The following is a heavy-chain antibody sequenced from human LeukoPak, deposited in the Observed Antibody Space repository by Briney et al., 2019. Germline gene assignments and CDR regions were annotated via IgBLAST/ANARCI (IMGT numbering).Heavy chain of an antibody. CDR2: IYTSGST. J-gene: IGHJ4*02. D-gene: IGHD6-13*01. Sequence: PSETLSLTCTVSGGSISSYYWSWIRQPPGKGLEWIGYIYTSGSTNYNPSLKSRVTISVDTSKNQFSLKLSSVTAADTAVYYCAREVNSSSLWGQGTLVTVSS. CDR3: AREVNSSSL. V-gene: IGHV4-4*09. CDR1: GGSISSYY.